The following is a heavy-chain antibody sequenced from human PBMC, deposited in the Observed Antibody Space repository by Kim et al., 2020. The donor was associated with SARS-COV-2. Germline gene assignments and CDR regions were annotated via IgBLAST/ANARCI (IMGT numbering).Heavy chain of an antibody. CDR2: VSCSGGST. CDR1: GFTFSSYA. V-gene: IGHV3-23*01. Sequence: GGSLRLSCAASGFTFSSYAMSWVRQAPGKGLEWVSLVSCSGGSTYYADSVKGRFAISRDNSKKTLYLQMNSLRAEDTALYYCAKGKSNSGCCFYYWGEG. CDR3: AKGKSNSGCCFYY. J-gene: IGHJ4*02. D-gene: IGHD1-26*01.